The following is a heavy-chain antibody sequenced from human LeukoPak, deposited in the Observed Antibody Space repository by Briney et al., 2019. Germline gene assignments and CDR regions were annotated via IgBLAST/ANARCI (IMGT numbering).Heavy chain of an antibody. J-gene: IGHJ4*02. D-gene: IGHD1-26*01. CDR3: ARRKKGIVGATYFDY. V-gene: IGHV4-39*01. Sequence: PSETLSLTCTVSGGSISSSSYYWGWIRQPPGKGLEWIGSIYYSGSTYHNPSLKSRVTISVDTSKNQFSLKLSSVTAADTAVYYCARRKKGIVGATYFDYWGQGTLVTVSS. CDR2: IYYSGST. CDR1: GGSISSSSYY.